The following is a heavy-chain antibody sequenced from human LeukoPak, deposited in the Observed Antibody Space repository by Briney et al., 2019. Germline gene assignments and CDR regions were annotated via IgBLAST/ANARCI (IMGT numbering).Heavy chain of an antibody. D-gene: IGHD2-2*01. CDR3: AKAPEDIVVVPADH. Sequence: PGGTLRLSCAASGFTVSSNYMSWVRQVPGKGLEWVSVIYSTGVSTYYADSVKGRFTISRDNSKNTLYLQMNSLRAEDTAVYYCAKAPEDIVVVPADHWGQGTLVTVSS. V-gene: IGHV3-53*01. CDR1: GFTVSSNY. J-gene: IGHJ4*02. CDR2: IYSTGVST.